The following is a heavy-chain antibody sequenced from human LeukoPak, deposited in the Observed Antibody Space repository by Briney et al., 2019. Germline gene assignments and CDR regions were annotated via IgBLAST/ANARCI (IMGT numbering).Heavy chain of an antibody. J-gene: IGHJ5*02. V-gene: IGHV1-2*02. CDR2: INPNSGGT. D-gene: IGHD3-3*01. Sequence: ASVKVSCKASGYTFTGYYMHWVRQAPGQGLEWMGWINPNSGGTNYAQKFQGRVTMTRDTSISTAYMELSRLGSDDTAVYYCARTRITIFGVVIIRKDRWFDPWGQGTLVTVSS. CDR1: GYTFTGYY. CDR3: ARTRITIFGVVIIRKDRWFDP.